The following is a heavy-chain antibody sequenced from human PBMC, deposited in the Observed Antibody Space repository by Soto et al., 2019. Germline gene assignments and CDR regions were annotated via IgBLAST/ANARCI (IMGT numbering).Heavy chain of an antibody. CDR2: IWYDGSNK. CDR1: GFTFSSYG. D-gene: IGHD3-3*01. V-gene: IGHV3-33*01. J-gene: IGHJ6*02. CDR3: ARDKIFGVVLAGPYGTDV. Sequence: PGGSLRLSCAASGFTFSSYGMHWVRQAPGKGLEWVAVIWYDGSNKYYADSVKGRFTISRDNSKNTLYLQMNSLRAEDTAVYYCARDKIFGVVLAGPYGTDVWGQGTTVTVSS.